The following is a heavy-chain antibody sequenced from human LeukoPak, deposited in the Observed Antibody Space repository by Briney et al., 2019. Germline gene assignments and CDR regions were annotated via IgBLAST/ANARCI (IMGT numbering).Heavy chain of an antibody. D-gene: IGHD6-13*01. CDR1: GFTFSSYA. V-gene: IGHV3-30-3*01. CDR3: ARGGSSGIAAADTFDY. Sequence: GGSLRLSCAASGFTFSSYAMHWVRQAPGKGLEWVAVISYDGSNKYYADSVKGRFTISRDNSKNTLYLQMNSLRAEDTAVYYCARGGSSGIAAADTFDYWGQGTLVTVSS. CDR2: ISYDGSNK. J-gene: IGHJ4*02.